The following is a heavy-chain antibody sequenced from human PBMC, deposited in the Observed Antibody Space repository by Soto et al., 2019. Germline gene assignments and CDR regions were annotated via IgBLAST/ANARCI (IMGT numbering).Heavy chain of an antibody. J-gene: IGHJ6*02. CDR2: IYTSGST. CDR3: SGTSLPIVMGYYYVMDV. CDR1: GGSISSYY. Sequence: ETLSLTCTVSGGSISSYYWSWIRQPAGKGLEWIGRIYTSGSTNYNPSLKSRVTMSVDTSKNQFSLKLSSVTAADTAVYYCSGTSLPIVMGYYYVMDVWGQGTTVTVSS. V-gene: IGHV4-4*07. D-gene: IGHD3-22*01.